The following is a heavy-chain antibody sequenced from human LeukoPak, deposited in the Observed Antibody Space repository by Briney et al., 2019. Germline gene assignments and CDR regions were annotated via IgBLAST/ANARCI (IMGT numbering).Heavy chain of an antibody. D-gene: IGHD3-3*01. J-gene: IGHJ5*02. CDR1: GGSISSSSYY. V-gene: IGHV4-39*01. Sequence: PSETLSLTCTVSGGSISSSSYYWGWIRQPPGKGLEWIGSIYYSGSTYYNPSLKSRVTISVDTSKNQFSLKLNSVTAADTAVYYXXXXXXLEWXXXXXDXWGQXALVTVSS. CDR3: XXXXXLEWXXXXXDX. CDR2: IYYSGST.